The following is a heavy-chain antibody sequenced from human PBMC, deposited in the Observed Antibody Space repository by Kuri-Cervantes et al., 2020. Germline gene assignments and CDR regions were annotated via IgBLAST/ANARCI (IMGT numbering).Heavy chain of an antibody. D-gene: IGHD6-19*01. CDR3: AKKPDGSGWYR. Sequence: GESLKISCAASGFTFSSYSMNWVRQAPGKGLEWVSAISGSGGSTYYADSVKGRFTISRDNSKNTLYLQMNSLRAEDTAVYYCAKKPDGSGWYRWGQGTLVTVSS. V-gene: IGHV3-23*01. CDR2: ISGSGGST. J-gene: IGHJ5*02. CDR1: GFTFSSYS.